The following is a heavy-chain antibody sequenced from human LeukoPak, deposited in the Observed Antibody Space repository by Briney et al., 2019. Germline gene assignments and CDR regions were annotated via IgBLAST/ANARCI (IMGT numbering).Heavy chain of an antibody. CDR1: GYTFSKCY. D-gene: IGHD3-22*01. Sequence: ASVKVSCRSSGYTFSKCYIHWVRQAPGQGLEWMGLLNTQPNNDYTNYAQKFHGRVTLTRDVSTNTVYMKLSSLTSEDTAVYYCARTSSGYYAHFDLWGQGTLVTVS. J-gene: IGHJ4*02. V-gene: IGHV1-46*01. CDR2: LNTQPNNDYT. CDR3: ARTSSGYYAHFDL.